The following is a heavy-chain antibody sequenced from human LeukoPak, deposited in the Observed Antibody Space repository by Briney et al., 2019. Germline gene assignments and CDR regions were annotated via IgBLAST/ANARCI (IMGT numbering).Heavy chain of an antibody. J-gene: IGHJ4*02. D-gene: IGHD3-22*01. CDR1: GGSISSSIYY. Sequence: SETLSLTCTVSGGSISSSIYYWGWIRQPPGKGLEWIGSIYYSGSTYYNPSLKSRVTISVDTSKNQFSLKLSSVTAADTAVYYCASSYYYDSTRFDYWGQGTLVTVSS. CDR3: ASSYYYDSTRFDY. V-gene: IGHV4-39*01. CDR2: IYYSGST.